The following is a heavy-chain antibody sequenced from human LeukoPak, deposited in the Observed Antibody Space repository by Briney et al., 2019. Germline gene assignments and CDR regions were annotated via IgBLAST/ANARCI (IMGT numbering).Heavy chain of an antibody. Sequence: SQTLSLTCTVSGDSVASGGYFWTWIRQHPGKGLEWIGHISNSGTTSYNPSVKSRVSISVDISNNQFSLRLSSVTAADTAVYYCARDVVVTSSPDAFDIWGQGTMVTVS. V-gene: IGHV4-31*03. CDR3: ARDVVVTSSPDAFDI. J-gene: IGHJ3*02. CDR1: GDSVASGGYF. D-gene: IGHD2-21*02. CDR2: ISNSGTT.